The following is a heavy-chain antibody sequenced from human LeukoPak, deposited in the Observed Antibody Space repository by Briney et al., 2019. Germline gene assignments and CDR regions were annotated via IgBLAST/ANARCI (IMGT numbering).Heavy chain of an antibody. J-gene: IGHJ4*02. V-gene: IGHV3-21*01. CDR1: GFTFSNYN. CDR3: ARGYSSSWYDLYYFDY. Sequence: GGSLRLSCAASGFTFSNYNINWVRQAPGKGLEWVSSISSRGSYIYYADSVKGRFAISADNAMNSLYLQMNSLRAEDTAVYYCARGYSSSWYDLYYFDYRGQGTLVTVSS. D-gene: IGHD6-13*01. CDR2: ISSRGSYI.